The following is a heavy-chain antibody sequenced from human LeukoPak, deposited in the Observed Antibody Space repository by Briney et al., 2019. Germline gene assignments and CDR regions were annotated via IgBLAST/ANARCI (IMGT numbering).Heavy chain of an antibody. D-gene: IGHD6-13*01. J-gene: IGHJ4*02. Sequence: ASVKVSCKASGYTFTSYDINWVRQATGQGLEWMGWMNPNSGNTGYAQKFQGRVTMTRNTSISTAYMELSSLRSGDTAVYYCARVAAAGTKGDYWGQGTLVTVSS. CDR2: MNPNSGNT. CDR3: ARVAAAGTKGDY. V-gene: IGHV1-8*01. CDR1: GYTFTSYD.